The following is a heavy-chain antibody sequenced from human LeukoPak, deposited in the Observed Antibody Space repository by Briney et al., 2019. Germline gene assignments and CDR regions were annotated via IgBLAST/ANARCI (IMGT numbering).Heavy chain of an antibody. CDR3: ARGTSVFDILTGLWYHYYMDV. CDR1: GYTFTSYY. D-gene: IGHD3-9*01. V-gene: IGHV1-46*01. CDR2: INPSGGST. J-gene: IGHJ6*03. Sequence: PVASVKVSCKASGYTFTSYYMHWVRQAPGQGLEWMGIINPSGGSTSYAQKFQGRVTMTRNTSISTVYMELSSLRSEDTAIYYCARGTSVFDILTGLWYHYYMDVWGKGTTVTISS.